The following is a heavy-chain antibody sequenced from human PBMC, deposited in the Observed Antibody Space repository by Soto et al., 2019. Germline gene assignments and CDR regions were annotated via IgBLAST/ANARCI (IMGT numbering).Heavy chain of an antibody. V-gene: IGHV4-61*01. J-gene: IGHJ6*02. CDR3: ARDRRTVAGGMDV. CDR2: IYYSGST. CDR1: GGSVSSGSYY. Sequence: QVQLQESGPGLVNPSETLSLTCTVSGGSVSSGSYYWSWIRQPPGKGLEWIGYIYYSGSTNYNPSLKSRVTISVDTSKNQFSLKLSSVTAADTAVYYCARDRRTVAGGMDVWGQGTTVTVSS. D-gene: IGHD6-19*01.